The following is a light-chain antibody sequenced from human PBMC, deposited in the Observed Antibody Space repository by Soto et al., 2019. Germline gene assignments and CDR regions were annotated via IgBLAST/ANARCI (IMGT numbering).Light chain of an antibody. J-gene: IGLJ1*01. Sequence: QSVLTQPASVSGSPGQSITISCTRTNRDLGSFNFVSWYQQHPGKAPKVMIYEVAKRPSGISDRFSGSKSGNTASLTISGLQVEDEADYYCCSDAGTSSYLFGTGTKVTVL. CDR3: CSDAGTSSYL. CDR1: NRDLGSFNF. CDR2: EVA. V-gene: IGLV2-23*02.